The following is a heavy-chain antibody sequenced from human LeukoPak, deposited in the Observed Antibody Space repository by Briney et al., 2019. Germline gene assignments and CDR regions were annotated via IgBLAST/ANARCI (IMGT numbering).Heavy chain of an antibody. D-gene: IGHD3-10*01. CDR2: ILSNAAGATT. J-gene: IGHJ5*02. V-gene: IGHV3-15*07. CDR3: GDFYNSGSYYP. Sequence: GSLRLSCAASGLRFSDVWMNWVRQAPGKGLEWVGRILSNAAGATTDYTASVKGRFTISRDDSKNILYLEMNSLRTEDTAVYYCGDFYNSGSYYPWGQGTLVTVSS. CDR1: GLRFSDVW.